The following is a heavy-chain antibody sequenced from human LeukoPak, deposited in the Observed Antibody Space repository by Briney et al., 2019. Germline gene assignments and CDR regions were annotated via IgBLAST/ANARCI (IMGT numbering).Heavy chain of an antibody. CDR3: ARKPRTQYSSGWYTGYYYYMDV. V-gene: IGHV4-34*01. J-gene: IGHJ6*03. Sequence: KPSETLSLTCAVYGGSFSGYYWSWIRQPPGKGLEWIGEINHSGSTNYNPSLKSRVTRSVDTSKNQFSLKLSSVTAADTAVYYCARKPRTQYSSGWYTGYYYYMDVWGKGTTVTVSS. D-gene: IGHD6-19*01. CDR2: INHSGST. CDR1: GGSFSGYY.